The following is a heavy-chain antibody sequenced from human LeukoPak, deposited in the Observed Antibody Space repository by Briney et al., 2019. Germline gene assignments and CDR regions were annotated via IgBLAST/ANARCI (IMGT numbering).Heavy chain of an antibody. Sequence: ASVKDSCKASGDTFTSYGISWVGQAPGEGGEWMGWISAYNGNTNYAQKLQRRVTMTTDTSTSTAYMELRSLRSDDTAVYYCARDNSIVVVPPDYWGQGTLVTVSS. D-gene: IGHD2-2*01. CDR3: ARDNSIVVVPPDY. V-gene: IGHV1-18*01. CDR1: GDTFTSYG. CDR2: ISAYNGNT. J-gene: IGHJ4*02.